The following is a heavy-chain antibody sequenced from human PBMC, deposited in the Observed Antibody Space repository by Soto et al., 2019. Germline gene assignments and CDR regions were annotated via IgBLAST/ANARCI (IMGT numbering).Heavy chain of an antibody. CDR3: ARDRDYIWGSPDTNCAFDI. J-gene: IGHJ3*02. Sequence: SETLSLTCAVSSGSISSSNWWSWVRQPPGKGLEWIGEIYHSGSTNYNPSLKSRVTISVDKSKNQFSLKLSSVTAADTAVYYCARDRDYIWGSPDTNCAFDIWGQGTMVTVSS. CDR2: IYHSGST. V-gene: IGHV4-4*02. CDR1: SGSISSSNW. D-gene: IGHD3-16*01.